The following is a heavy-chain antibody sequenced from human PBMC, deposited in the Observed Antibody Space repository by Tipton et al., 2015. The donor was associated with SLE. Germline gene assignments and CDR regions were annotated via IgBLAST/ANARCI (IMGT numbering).Heavy chain of an antibody. J-gene: IGHJ2*01. CDR3: AKTLAGATPGRYQSYWYFDL. D-gene: IGHD1-1*01. V-gene: IGHV4-61*02. CDR1: GGAISSGGYY. CDR2: IYTSGKT. Sequence: TLSLTCTVSGGAISSGGYYWGWIRQPAGEGMGGVGRIYTSGKTAYNPSLKSRVTISMDLSNNQFSVNLSSVTASDTAVYYCAKTLAGATPGRYQSYWYFDLWGRGLRVIVSS.